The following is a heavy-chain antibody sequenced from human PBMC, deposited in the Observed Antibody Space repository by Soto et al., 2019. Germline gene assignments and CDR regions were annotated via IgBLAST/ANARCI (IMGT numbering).Heavy chain of an antibody. CDR2: IYYSGST. J-gene: IGHJ4*02. CDR1: GGSISSYY. CDR3: AGLQKGYYFDY. Sequence: TSETLSLTCTVSGGSISSYYLSWIRQPPGKGLEWIGYIYYSGSTNYSPSLKSRVTISVDTSKNQFSLKLSSVTAADTAVYYCAGLQKGYYFDYWGQGTLVTVSS. V-gene: IGHV4-59*08.